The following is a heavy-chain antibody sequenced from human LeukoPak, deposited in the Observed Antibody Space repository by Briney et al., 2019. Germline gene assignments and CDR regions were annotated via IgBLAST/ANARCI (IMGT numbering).Heavy chain of an antibody. CDR1: GGTFSSYA. D-gene: IGHD2-2*01. V-gene: IGHV1-69*13. J-gene: IGHJ6*02. CDR3: AESLIDRYCSSTSCNYYYYYGMDV. Sequence: SVKVSCKASGGTFSSYAISWVRQAPGQGLEWMGGIIPIFGTANYAQKFQGRVTITADESTSTAYMELSSLRSEDTAVCYCAESLIDRYCSSTSCNYYYYYGMDVWGQGTTVTVSS. CDR2: IIPIFGTA.